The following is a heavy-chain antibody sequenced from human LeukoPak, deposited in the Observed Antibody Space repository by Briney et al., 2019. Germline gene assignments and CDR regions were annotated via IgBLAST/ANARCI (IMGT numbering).Heavy chain of an antibody. CDR1: GYTFTDYY. D-gene: IGHD6-6*01. J-gene: IGHJ6*02. V-gene: IGHV1-2*02. Sequence: ASVKVSCKASGYTFTDYYMHWVRQAPGQGLEWMGWINLNSGGTNFAQRFQGRVTMTRDTSISTAYMDLSRLISDDTAVYYCARIAQLVPYYYGMDVWGQGTTVTVSS. CDR2: INLNSGGT. CDR3: ARIAQLVPYYYGMDV.